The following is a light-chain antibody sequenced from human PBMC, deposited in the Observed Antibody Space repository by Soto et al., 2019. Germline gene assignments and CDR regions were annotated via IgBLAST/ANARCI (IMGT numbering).Light chain of an antibody. J-gene: IGKJ4*01. CDR1: QSFSSY. V-gene: IGKV3-11*01. CDR3: QQRSGWPPRLT. Sequence: EIVLTQSPVTLSLSPGERAILSCRASQSFSSYLAWYQHKPGQAPRLLIYDATNRAPGIPARFSGSGSGTDFSLTISILEPEDFAVYYCQQRSGWPPRLTFGGGTKVEIK. CDR2: DAT.